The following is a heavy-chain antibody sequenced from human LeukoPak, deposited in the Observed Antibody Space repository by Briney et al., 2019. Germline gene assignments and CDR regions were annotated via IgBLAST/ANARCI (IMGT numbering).Heavy chain of an antibody. J-gene: IGHJ4*02. D-gene: IGHD4-17*01. V-gene: IGHV3-30-3*01. CDR3: ARETGSAVGSTDFDY. CDR2: ISYDGSNK. CDR1: GFTFSSYA. Sequence: GRSLRLSCAASGFTFSSYAIHWVRQAPGKGLEWVAVISYDGSNKYYADSVKGRFTISRDNPKNTLYLQMNSLRAEDTAVYYCARETGSAVGSTDFDYWGQGTLVTVSS.